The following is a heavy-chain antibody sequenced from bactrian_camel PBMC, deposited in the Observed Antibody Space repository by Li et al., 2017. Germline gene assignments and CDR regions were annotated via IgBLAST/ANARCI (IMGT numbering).Heavy chain of an antibody. Sequence: HVQLVESGGGSIQTGGSLRLSCTYSGGSHNCIGWFRQAPGQEREGVAVIDSAGSISYTDSVKGRFTISKDNAKKTVYLQMNNLKPEDTAMYYCARGPRPLNSCYLESPPYNYWGQGTQVTVS. CDR1: GGSHNC. J-gene: IGHJ4*01. V-gene: IGHV3S53*01. CDR2: IDSAGSI. D-gene: IGHD1*01. CDR3: ARGPRPLNSCYLESPPYNY.